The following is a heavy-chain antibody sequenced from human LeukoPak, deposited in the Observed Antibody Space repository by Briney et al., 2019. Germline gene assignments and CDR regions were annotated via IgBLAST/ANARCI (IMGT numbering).Heavy chain of an antibody. CDR1: GYTFTSYG. D-gene: IGHD3-3*01. Sequence: GASVKVSCKASGYTFTSYGISWVRQAPGQGLEWMGWISAYNGNTNYAQKLEARVTRTTDTSTSTAYMELSRLRSDDTAVYYCASTLLWSGYSSFDYWGQGTLGTVSS. J-gene: IGHJ4*02. V-gene: IGHV1-18*01. CDR2: ISAYNGNT. CDR3: ASTLLWSGYSSFDY.